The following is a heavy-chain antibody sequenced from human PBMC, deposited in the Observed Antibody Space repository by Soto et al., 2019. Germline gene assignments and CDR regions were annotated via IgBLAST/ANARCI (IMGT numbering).Heavy chain of an antibody. CDR2: INAGNGNT. CDR3: ARGSGPMIEWH. V-gene: IGHV1-3*05. CDR1: GYTFTSYA. J-gene: IGHJ4*02. D-gene: IGHD3-22*01. Sequence: QVQLVQSGAEEKKPGASVKVSCKASGYTFTSYAMHWVRQAPGQRLEWMGWINAGNGNTKYSQKFQGGXTXTXNTSASTAYMELSSLRSKDTAVYYCARGSGPMIEWHWGQGTLVTVSS.